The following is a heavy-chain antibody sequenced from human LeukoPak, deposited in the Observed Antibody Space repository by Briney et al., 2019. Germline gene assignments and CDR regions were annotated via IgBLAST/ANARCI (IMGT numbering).Heavy chain of an antibody. D-gene: IGHD3-10*01. CDR3: ARDGYYGSGGYYYYYMDV. CDR2: INPNSGGT. J-gene: IGHJ6*03. Sequence: ASVKVSCKASGYTFTSYYMHWVRQAPGQGLEWMGWINPNSGGTNYAQKLQGRVTMTTDTSTSTAYMELRSLRSDDTAVYYCARDGYYGSGGYYYYYMDVWGKGTTVTVSS. V-gene: IGHV1-18*01. CDR1: GYTFTSYY.